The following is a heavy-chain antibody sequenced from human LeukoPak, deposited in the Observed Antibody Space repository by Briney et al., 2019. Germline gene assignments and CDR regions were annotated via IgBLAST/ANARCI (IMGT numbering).Heavy chain of an antibody. J-gene: IGHJ4*02. D-gene: IGHD2-2*03. CDR3: ARTGVLDYLYYFDY. CDR1: RGSFSGYY. CDR2: IDDRGTT. Sequence: PSETLSLTCAVSRGSFSGYYWGWIRQPPGKGLEWIGEIDDRGTTKYSPSLKSRVTISVNTSKNQFSLKLSSVTAADTAVYYCARTGVLDYLYYFDYWGQGTLVTVSS. V-gene: IGHV4-34*01.